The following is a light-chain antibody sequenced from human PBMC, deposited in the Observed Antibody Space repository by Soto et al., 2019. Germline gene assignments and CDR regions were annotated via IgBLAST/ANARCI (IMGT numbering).Light chain of an antibody. CDR1: QSVSSSY. Sequence: EIALTQSPGTLSLSPGERATLSCRASQSVSSSYLAWYQQKPGQAPRLLIYAASSRATGIPDRFSGSGSGTDFTLTISRLEPEDFAVYYCQQYGNSPLTFGQGTKVEIK. J-gene: IGKJ1*01. V-gene: IGKV3-20*01. CDR2: AAS. CDR3: QQYGNSPLT.